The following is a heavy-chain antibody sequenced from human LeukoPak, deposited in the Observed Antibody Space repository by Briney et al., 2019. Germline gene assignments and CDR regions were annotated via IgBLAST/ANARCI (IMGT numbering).Heavy chain of an antibody. CDR3: AREFYSTDRAMIY. Sequence: ASVKVSCKASGYTFTSYDINWVRQATGQGLEWMGWINTNTGNPSYARGFTGRFVFSLDTSVSTAYLQISSLKAEDTAVYYCAREFYSTDRAMIYWGQGTLVTVSS. J-gene: IGHJ4*02. D-gene: IGHD3-22*01. CDR1: GYTFTSYD. CDR2: INTNTGNP. V-gene: IGHV7-4-1*02.